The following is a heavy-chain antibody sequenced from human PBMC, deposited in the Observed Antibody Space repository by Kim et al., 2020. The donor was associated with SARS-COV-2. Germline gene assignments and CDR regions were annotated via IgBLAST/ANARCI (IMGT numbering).Heavy chain of an antibody. D-gene: IGHD4-17*01. V-gene: IGHV3-30*04. J-gene: IGHJ4*01. CDR1: GFTFSSYA. Sequence: GGSLRLSCAASGFTFSSYAMHWVRQAPGKGLEWVAVISYDGSNKYYADSVKGRFTISRDNSKNTLYLQMNSLRAEETAVYYCARDQGDDYGDYGPDYWG. CDR2: ISYDGSNK. CDR3: ARDQGDDYGDYGPDY.